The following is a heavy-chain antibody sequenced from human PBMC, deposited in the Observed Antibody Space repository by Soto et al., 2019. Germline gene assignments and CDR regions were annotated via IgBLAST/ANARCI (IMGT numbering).Heavy chain of an antibody. Sequence: QVQLQESGPGLVKPSETLSLTCTVSGGSISSYYWSWIRQPPGKGLEWIGYIYYSGSTNYNPSLKSRVTISVDTSMNHFSLLMIYVTAADTAVYYCARRHASCFDFWGQGTLVAVSA. CDR3: ARRHASCFDF. J-gene: IGHJ4*02. CDR2: IYYSGST. V-gene: IGHV4-59*08. CDR1: GGSISSYY.